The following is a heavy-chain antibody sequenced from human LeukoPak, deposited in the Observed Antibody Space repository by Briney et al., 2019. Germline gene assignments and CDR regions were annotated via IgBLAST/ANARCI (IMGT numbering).Heavy chain of an antibody. V-gene: IGHV1-24*01. CDR1: GYTLTELS. D-gene: IGHD3-10*01. CDR3: ATALPSLWAIPDLWFGELMTRGYFDY. CDR2: FDPEDGET. Sequence: GASVKVSCKVSGYTLTELSMHWVRQAPGKGLEWMGGFDPEDGETIYPQKFQGRVTMTEDTSTDTAYMELSSLRSEDTAVYYCATALPSLWAIPDLWFGELMTRGYFDYWGQGTLVTVSS. J-gene: IGHJ4*02.